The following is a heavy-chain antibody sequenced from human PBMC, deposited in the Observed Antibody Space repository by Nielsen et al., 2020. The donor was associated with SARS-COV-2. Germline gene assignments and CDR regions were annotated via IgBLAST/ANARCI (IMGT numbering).Heavy chain of an antibody. Sequence: SETLSLTCIVSGGSMNNYYWSWIRQPPGKGLEWIGYVYYSGTTNYNPSLRSRVTISLDTSRNQFFLKLSSVTAADRAVYYCARRGRYYDSSGYYAMAFDIWGQGTMVTVSS. CDR3: ARRGRYYDSSGYYAMAFDI. CDR2: VYYSGTT. V-gene: IGHV4-59*01. D-gene: IGHD3-22*01. J-gene: IGHJ3*02. CDR1: GGSMNNYY.